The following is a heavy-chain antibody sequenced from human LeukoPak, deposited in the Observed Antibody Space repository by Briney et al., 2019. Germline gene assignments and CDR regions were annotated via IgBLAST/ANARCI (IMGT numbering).Heavy chain of an antibody. D-gene: IGHD1-7*01. J-gene: IGHJ6*03. Sequence: GGSLRLSCAASGFTISTYGMNWVRQAPGKGLEWVSTISGSGGSTYYADSVKGRFTISRDNSKNTLYLQMNSLRADDTAVYYCAKRRGLELTYYYHMDVWGKGTTVTVSS. CDR1: GFTISTYG. CDR2: ISGSGGST. CDR3: AKRRGLELTYYYHMDV. V-gene: IGHV3-23*01.